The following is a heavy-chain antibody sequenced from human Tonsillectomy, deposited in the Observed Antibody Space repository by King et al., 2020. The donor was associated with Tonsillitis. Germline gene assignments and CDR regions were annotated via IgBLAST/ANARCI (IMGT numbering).Heavy chain of an antibody. CDR2: ILYGGSNK. Sequence: VQLVESGGGVVQPGRSLRLSCAASGFTFSSYGMHWVRQAPGKGLEWGAVILYGGSNKYYVDSVKGRFTISRDNSKNTLYLQMNSLRAEDTAVYYCAKDGYCSGGSCYGGVFEYWGQGTLVTVSS. CDR1: GFTFSSYG. J-gene: IGHJ4*02. CDR3: AKDGYCSGGSCYGGVFEY. V-gene: IGHV3-30*18. D-gene: IGHD2-15*01.